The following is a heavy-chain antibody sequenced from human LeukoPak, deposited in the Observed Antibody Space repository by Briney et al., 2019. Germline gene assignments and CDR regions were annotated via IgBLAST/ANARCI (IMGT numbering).Heavy chain of an antibody. J-gene: IGHJ4*02. CDR2: ISAYTGNT. CDR3: AREVSTLFDY. Sequence: ASVKVSCKASGYTFTSYGISWVRQSPGEGLEWMGWISAYTGNTNYAQKLQGRVTMTTDTSTSTAYMELRSLRSDDTAVYYCAREVSTLFDYWGQGTLVTVSS. V-gene: IGHV1-18*01. D-gene: IGHD5/OR15-5a*01. CDR1: GYTFTSYG.